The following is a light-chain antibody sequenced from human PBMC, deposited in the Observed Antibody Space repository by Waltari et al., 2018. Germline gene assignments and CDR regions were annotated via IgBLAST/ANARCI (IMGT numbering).Light chain of an antibody. Sequence: HAVVTPEPSLTVSPGGTVTLTCDSSAGAVTGDHHPYWFQHKPGQAPRTLIYDTYNKHSWTPARFTGFLLGGKAALTLSGAQPDDEADYYCLLSYRDARVFGGGTKVTVL. CDR2: DTY. CDR3: LLSYRDARV. CDR1: AGAVTGDHH. V-gene: IGLV7-46*01. J-gene: IGLJ2*01.